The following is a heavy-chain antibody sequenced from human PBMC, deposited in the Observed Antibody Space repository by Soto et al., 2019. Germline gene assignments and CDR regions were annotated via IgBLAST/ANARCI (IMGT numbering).Heavy chain of an antibody. J-gene: IGHJ6*03. CDR1: GGSISNGGYY. Sequence: QLQLQESGPGLVKPAQTLSLTCAVSGGSISNGGYYWSWIRQHPGKGLEWIGSIYFSGSTYYNPSLKYQVTISVATPKNQCSLKLSPGTAAETAVYYCARDSQSQQTNPRWGGGYMDVWGKGTTVTVSS. D-gene: IGHD3-16*01. CDR2: IYFSGST. V-gene: IGHV4-31*11. CDR3: ARDSQSQQTNPRWGGGYMDV.